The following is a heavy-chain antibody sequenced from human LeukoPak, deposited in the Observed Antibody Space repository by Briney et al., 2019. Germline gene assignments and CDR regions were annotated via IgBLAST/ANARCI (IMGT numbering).Heavy chain of an antibody. CDR1: GGSFSGYY. V-gene: IGHV4-34*01. J-gene: IGHJ4*02. Sequence: SETLSLTCAVYGGSFSGYYWSWIRQPPGKGLEWLGEINHSGSTNYNPSLKSRVTMSVDTSKNQFSLKLNSVTAADTAVYYCARFGTSSSRFFDQWGQGTLVTVSS. CDR2: INHSGST. CDR3: ARFGTSSSRFFDQ. D-gene: IGHD6-6*01.